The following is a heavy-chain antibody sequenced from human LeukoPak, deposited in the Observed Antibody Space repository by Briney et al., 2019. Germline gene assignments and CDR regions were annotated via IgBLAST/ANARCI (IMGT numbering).Heavy chain of an antibody. J-gene: IGHJ3*02. Sequence: PGGSLRLSCAASGFTFSNAWMSWVRQAPGKGLEWVGRIKSKTDGGTTDYAAPVKGRFTISRDDSKNTLYLQMNSLKTEDTAVYYCTTFGVPAYGDYPINIWGQGTMVTVSS. D-gene: IGHD4-17*01. V-gene: IGHV3-15*01. CDR1: GFTFSNAW. CDR2: IKSKTDGGTT. CDR3: TTFGVPAYGDYPINI.